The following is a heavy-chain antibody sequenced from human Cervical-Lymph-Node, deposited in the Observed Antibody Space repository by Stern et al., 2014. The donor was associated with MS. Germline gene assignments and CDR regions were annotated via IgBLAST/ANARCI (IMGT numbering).Heavy chain of an antibody. CDR1: GFSFSRYA. CDR2: IWYDGSNP. CDR3: ASAYSSSHYYFDY. D-gene: IGHD6-13*01. V-gene: IGHV3-33*01. Sequence: QVQLVESGGGVVQPGRSLRLSCAASGFSFSRYAMHWVRQAPGKGLEWVALIWYDGSNPYYADSVTGRFTISRDNFKNTLYLQMNSLRPEDTAVYYCASAYSSSHYYFDYWGQGTLVTVSS. J-gene: IGHJ4*02.